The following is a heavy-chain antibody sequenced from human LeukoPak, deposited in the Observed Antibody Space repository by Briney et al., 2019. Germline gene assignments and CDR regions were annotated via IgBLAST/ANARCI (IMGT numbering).Heavy chain of an antibody. V-gene: IGHV1-8*01. CDR3: ARSHRWELPTSDC. CDR1: GYTFTSYD. CDR2: MNPNSGNT. J-gene: IGHJ4*02. D-gene: IGHD1-26*01. Sequence: ASVKVSCKASGYTFTSYDINWVRQATGQGLEWMGWMNPNSGNTGYAQKFQGRVTMTRNTSISTAYMELSSLRSDDTAVYYCARSHRWELPTSDCWGQGSLVTVSS.